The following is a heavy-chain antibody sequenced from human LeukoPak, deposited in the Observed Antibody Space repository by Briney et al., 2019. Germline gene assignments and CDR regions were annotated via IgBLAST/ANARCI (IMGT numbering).Heavy chain of an antibody. J-gene: IGHJ4*02. CDR2: ICSGGST. D-gene: IGHD3-22*01. V-gene: IGHV3-53*01. Sequence: GGSLRLSCAASGFTVSSNYMSWVRQAPGKGLEWVSVICSGGSTYYADSVKGRFTISRDNSKNTLYLQMNSLRAEDTAVYYCATYDSSGYYLDYWGQGTLVTVSS. CDR3: ATYDSSGYYLDY. CDR1: GFTVSSNY.